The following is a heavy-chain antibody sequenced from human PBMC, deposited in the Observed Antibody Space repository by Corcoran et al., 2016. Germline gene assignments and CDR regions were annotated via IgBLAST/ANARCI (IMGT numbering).Heavy chain of an antibody. D-gene: IGHD2-21*02. CDR1: GFTFDDYT. Sequence: EVQLVESGGVVVQPGGSLRLSCAASGFTFDDYTMHWVRQAPGKGLEWVSLISWDGGSTYYADSVKGRFTISSDNSKNSLYLQMNSRRTEDTALYYCAKDLTYLSVVTAIDYWGQGTLVTVSS. J-gene: IGHJ4*02. V-gene: IGHV3-43*01. CDR3: AKDLTYLSVVTAIDY. CDR2: ISWDGGST.